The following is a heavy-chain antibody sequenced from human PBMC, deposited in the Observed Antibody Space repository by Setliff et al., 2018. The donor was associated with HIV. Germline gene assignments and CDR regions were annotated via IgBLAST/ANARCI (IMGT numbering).Heavy chain of an antibody. Sequence: ASVKVSCKASRYTFTGHYMHWVRQAPGQGLEWMGWIHPNRGGTNYAQKFQGRVTMTRDTSTSTVYMELTNLRSEDTAVYYCARERTTLTPHGLGYMDVWGKGTTVTVSS. CDR3: ARERTTLTPHGLGYMDV. J-gene: IGHJ6*03. CDR2: IHPNRGGT. CDR1: RYTFTGHY. V-gene: IGHV1-2*02. D-gene: IGHD4-4*01.